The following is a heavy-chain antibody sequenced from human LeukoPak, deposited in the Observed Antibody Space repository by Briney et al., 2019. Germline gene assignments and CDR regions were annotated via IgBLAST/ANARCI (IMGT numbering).Heavy chain of an antibody. CDR2: IYPGDSDT. Sequence: GESLKISCKGSGYIFTSYWIGWVRQMPGKGLEWMGIIYPGDSDTRYSPSFQGQVTISADKSISTAYLQWSSLEASDTAMYYCARGSTMRTYDMDVWGQGTTVTVSS. CDR1: GYIFTSYW. V-gene: IGHV5-51*01. CDR3: ARGSTMRTYDMDV. D-gene: IGHD3-22*01. J-gene: IGHJ6*02.